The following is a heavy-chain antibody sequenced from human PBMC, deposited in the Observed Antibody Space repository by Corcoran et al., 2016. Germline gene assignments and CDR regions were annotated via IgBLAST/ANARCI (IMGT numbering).Heavy chain of an antibody. CDR1: GGTFSSYA. CDR2: IIPIFGTT. CDR3: ARCSSTSCYTPPYYYGMDV. J-gene: IGHJ6*02. V-gene: IGHV1-69*01. Sequence: QVQLVQSGAEVKKPGSSVKVSCKASGGTFSSYAISWVRQAPGQGLEWMGGIIPIFGTTNYAQKFQGRVTITADESTSTAYMELSSLRSEDTAVYYCARCSSTSCYTPPYYYGMDVWGQGTTVTVSS. D-gene: IGHD2-2*02.